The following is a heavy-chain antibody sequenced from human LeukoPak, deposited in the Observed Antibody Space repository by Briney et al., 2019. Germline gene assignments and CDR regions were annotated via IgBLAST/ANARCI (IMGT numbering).Heavy chain of an antibody. CDR3: ARDSSGYFDAFDI. CDR1: GYSFTSYW. J-gene: IGHJ3*02. D-gene: IGHD3-22*01. Sequence: GESLKISCKGSGYSFTSYWIGWVRQMPGKGLEWIGIIYPGDSDTRYSPSFQGQVTISADKSISTAYLQWSSLKASDTAMYYCARDSSGYFDAFDIWGQGTMVTVSS. V-gene: IGHV5-51*01. CDR2: IYPGDSDT.